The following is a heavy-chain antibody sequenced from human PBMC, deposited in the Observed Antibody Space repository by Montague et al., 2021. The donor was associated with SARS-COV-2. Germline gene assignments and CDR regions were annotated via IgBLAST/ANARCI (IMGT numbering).Heavy chain of an antibody. D-gene: IGHD3-16*02. Sequence: SETLSLTCTVSGGSISSYYWSWIRQPAGKGLEWIGRIYTSGSTNYNPSLKSRVTMSVDTSKNQFSLKLSSVTAADTAAYYCARDLIVYDYVWGSYRPYGTDVWGQGTTVTVSS. J-gene: IGHJ6*02. CDR3: ARDLIVYDYVWGSYRPYGTDV. CDR2: IYTSGST. V-gene: IGHV4-4*07. CDR1: GGSISSYY.